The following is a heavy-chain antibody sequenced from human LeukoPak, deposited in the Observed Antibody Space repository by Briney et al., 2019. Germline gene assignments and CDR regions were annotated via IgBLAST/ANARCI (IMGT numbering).Heavy chain of an antibody. CDR1: GFTFSSYW. Sequence: PGGSLRLSCAASGFTFSSYWIHWLRHVPGKGLVWVSRIKDGGTTTDYADSVKGRFTISRDYAKNTLYLQMNSLRAEDTAVYYCTTIRPGYWGQGTLVTVSP. J-gene: IGHJ4*02. V-gene: IGHV3-74*01. CDR3: TTIRPGY. CDR2: IKDGGTTT. D-gene: IGHD5-12*01.